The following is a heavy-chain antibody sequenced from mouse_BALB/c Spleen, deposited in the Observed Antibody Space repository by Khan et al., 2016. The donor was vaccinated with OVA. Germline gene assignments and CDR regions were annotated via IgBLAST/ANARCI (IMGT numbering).Heavy chain of an antibody. D-gene: IGHD2-3*01. J-gene: IGHJ2*01. Sequence: EVELVESGGGLVKPGGSLKLSCAASGFTFSSYAMSWVRQTPEKRLEWVATISSGGSYTYYPDSVKGRFTISRDNAKNTLYLQMSSLRSEDTATYYCARQGGLYDCPVDYWGQGTTLTVSS. CDR2: ISSGGSYT. CDR1: GFTFSSYA. V-gene: IGHV5-9-3*01. CDR3: ARQGGLYDCPVDY.